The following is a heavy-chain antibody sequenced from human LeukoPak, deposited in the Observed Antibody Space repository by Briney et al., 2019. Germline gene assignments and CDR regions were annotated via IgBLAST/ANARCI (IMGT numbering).Heavy chain of an antibody. V-gene: IGHV3-74*01. Sequence: GGSLRLSCTASGFTFNTYPMHWVRQAPGKGLVWVSRVHSDGSDSRHADSVKGRFTISRDNAKNTLYLQMNSLRVEDTAVYYCTRGANRAFDYWGQGTLVTVSS. CDR2: VHSDGSDS. D-gene: IGHD1-14*01. CDR3: TRGANRAFDY. CDR1: GFTFNTYP. J-gene: IGHJ4*02.